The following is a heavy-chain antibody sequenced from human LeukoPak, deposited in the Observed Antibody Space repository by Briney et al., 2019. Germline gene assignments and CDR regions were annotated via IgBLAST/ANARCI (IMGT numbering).Heavy chain of an antibody. Sequence: SETLSLTFTVSGDSINSSSYYWSWIRQPPGKGLEWIGEINHSGSTNYNPSLKSRVTISVDTSKNQFSLKLSSVTAADTAVYYCAREVVVRGVAQDYYYYMDVWGKGTTVTVSS. CDR2: INHSGST. J-gene: IGHJ6*03. CDR1: GDSINSSSYY. D-gene: IGHD3-10*01. CDR3: AREVVVRGVAQDYYYYMDV. V-gene: IGHV4-39*07.